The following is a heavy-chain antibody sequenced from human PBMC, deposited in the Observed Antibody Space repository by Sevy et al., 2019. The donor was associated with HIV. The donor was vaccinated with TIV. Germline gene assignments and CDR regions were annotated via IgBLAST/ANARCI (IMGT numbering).Heavy chain of an antibody. D-gene: IGHD1-26*01. CDR1: GFTLSNYW. Sequence: GGSLRLSCAASGFTLSNYWMTWVRQAPGKGLEWVATIKQDGSEKYFVDSVKGRFTISRDNAKNSLNLQLNSLRAEDTAVYYCAMGSIVGAASDYWGQGTLVTVSS. CDR2: IKQDGSEK. CDR3: AMGSIVGAASDY. J-gene: IGHJ4*02. V-gene: IGHV3-7*01.